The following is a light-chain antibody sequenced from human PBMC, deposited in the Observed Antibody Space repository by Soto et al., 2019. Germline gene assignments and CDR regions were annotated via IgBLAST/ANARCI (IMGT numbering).Light chain of an antibody. CDR3: ASWDDRLNDLL. CDR1: SSNIEKNG. CDR2: YDD. Sequence: QSVLTQPPSVSAAPRQRVTISCSGSSSNIEKNGVNWYQHLPGKAPKVLIYYDDLVPSWVSDRFSGSKSGSSASLAISGLQSDDEAVYYCASWDDRLNDLLFGGGTKVTVL. J-gene: IGLJ2*01. V-gene: IGLV1-36*01.